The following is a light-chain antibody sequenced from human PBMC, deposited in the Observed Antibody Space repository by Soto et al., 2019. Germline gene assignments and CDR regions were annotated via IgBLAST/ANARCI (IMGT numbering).Light chain of an antibody. CDR1: QSISSW. CDR3: QQYHGFSRT. CDR2: DAS. V-gene: IGKV1-5*01. J-gene: IGKJ1*01. Sequence: DIQMTQSPSTLSPTVGDRVTSTCRESQSISSWLAWYQHKPGKAPKLLIYDASNLDSGVASRFSGSGSGTEFTLTISSMQPDDLATYYCQQYHGFSRTFGQGTKVDI.